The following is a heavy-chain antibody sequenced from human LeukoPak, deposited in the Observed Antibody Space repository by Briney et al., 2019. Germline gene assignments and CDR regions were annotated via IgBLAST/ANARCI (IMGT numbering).Heavy chain of an antibody. D-gene: IGHD6-19*01. V-gene: IGHV3-7*03. Sequence: SLRLSCEASGFIFNNYWMSWVRQTPGEGLEWVANIKEDGSGQYYVDSVKGRSTITRDNAKNLLYLQVNSLRAEDTAVYYCARDVSNSGWYEGTFDVWGQGTMVTVSS. J-gene: IGHJ3*01. CDR3: ARDVSNSGWYEGTFDV. CDR1: GFIFNNYW. CDR2: IKEDGSGQ.